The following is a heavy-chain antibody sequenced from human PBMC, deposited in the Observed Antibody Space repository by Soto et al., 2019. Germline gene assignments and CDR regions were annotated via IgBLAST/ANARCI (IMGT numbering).Heavy chain of an antibody. D-gene: IGHD4-4*01. CDR3: ARAAWTTGTNRLNAVFDV. V-gene: IGHV1-46*03. CDR1: GYTFTNYY. Sequence: QVQLVQSGAEVKKPGASVRVSCKASGYTFTNYYIDWVRQAPGQGLEWMGIINPNGGSTTYVQKFQGRVTMTRDTTTSTVYMELSSLRSEDTAVYYCARAAWTTGTNRLNAVFDVWGQGTMVTVSS. J-gene: IGHJ3*01. CDR2: INPNGGST.